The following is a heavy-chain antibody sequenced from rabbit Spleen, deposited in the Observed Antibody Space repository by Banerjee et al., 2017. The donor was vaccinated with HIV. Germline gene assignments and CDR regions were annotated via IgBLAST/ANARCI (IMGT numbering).Heavy chain of an antibody. V-gene: IGHV1S45*01. Sequence: QEQLEESGGGLVKPGGSLTLTCEASGFSFSDRDVMCWVRQAPGKGLEWIACINAATGKAVYATWAKGRFTISRTSSTTVTLRMTSLTADRATYFCARDLLGVIGWNFYLWGPGTLVTVS. J-gene: IGHJ4*01. CDR3: ARDLLGVIGWNFYL. CDR2: INAATGKA. CDR1: GFSFSDRDV. D-gene: IGHD1-1*01.